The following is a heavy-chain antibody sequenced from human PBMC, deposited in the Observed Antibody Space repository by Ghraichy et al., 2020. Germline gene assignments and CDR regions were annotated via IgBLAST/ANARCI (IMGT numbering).Heavy chain of an antibody. CDR3: ARGLQIWSTNSFDY. CDR2: IYQSGTT. J-gene: IGHJ4*02. Sequence: SETLSLTCSVSGGSISSGDYSWNWIRQPPGKSLEWIGNIYQSGTTYYNPSLKSRVTISVDRSKNQFSLNLISVTAADTAVYYCARGLQIWSTNSFDYWGQGAQVTVSS. CDR1: GGSISSGDYS. D-gene: IGHD1-1*01. V-gene: IGHV4-30-2*01.